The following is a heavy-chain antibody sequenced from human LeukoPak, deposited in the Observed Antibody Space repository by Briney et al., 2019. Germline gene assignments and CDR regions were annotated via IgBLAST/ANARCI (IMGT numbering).Heavy chain of an antibody. D-gene: IGHD6-13*01. CDR3: ARADRYGTTWYGRVDY. CDR1: GFTFSNYA. J-gene: IGHJ4*02. CDR2: ISDDGSRQ. V-gene: IGHV3-30-3*01. Sequence: PGGSLRLSCAATGFTFSNYAIHWGRQAPGKGLEWVAFISDDGSRQHYADSVKGRFTISRDNSRNTLYLQMNSLRAEDTAVYYCARADRYGTTWYGRVDYWGQGTLVTVSS.